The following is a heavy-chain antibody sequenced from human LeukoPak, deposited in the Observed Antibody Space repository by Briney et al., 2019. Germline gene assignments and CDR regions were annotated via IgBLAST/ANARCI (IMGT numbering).Heavy chain of an antibody. CDR1: GGTLSSYA. D-gene: IGHD3-10*01. Sequence: ASVKVSCKVSGGTLSSYAISWVRQAPGQGLEWMGGIIPIFGTANYAQKFQGRVTITTDESTSTAYMELSSLRSEDTAVYYCARSGDYYYYMDVWGKGTTVTVSS. CDR3: ARSGDYYYYMDV. J-gene: IGHJ6*03. V-gene: IGHV1-69*05. CDR2: IIPIFGTA.